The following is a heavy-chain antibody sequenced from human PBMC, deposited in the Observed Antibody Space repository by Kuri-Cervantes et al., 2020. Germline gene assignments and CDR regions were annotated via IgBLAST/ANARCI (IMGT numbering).Heavy chain of an antibody. CDR3: VREGCSGGICYKRGIDP. Sequence: SVKVSCKASGYTFTNYVMHWARQAPGQGLEWMGWINAGNGNTKYSQKFQGRVTITRDTSASTVYMELSSLRSEDTAVFYCVREGCSGGICYKRGIDPWGQGTLVTVSS. V-gene: IGHV1-3*01. J-gene: IGHJ5*02. CDR2: INAGNGNT. CDR1: GYTFTNYV. D-gene: IGHD2-8*02.